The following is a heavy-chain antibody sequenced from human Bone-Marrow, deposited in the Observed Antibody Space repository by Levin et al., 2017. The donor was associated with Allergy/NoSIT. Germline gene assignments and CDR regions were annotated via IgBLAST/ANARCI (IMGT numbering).Heavy chain of an antibody. CDR2: INWNSNNI. D-gene: IGHD3-10*01. Sequence: GGSLRLSCATSGFKFDDYGMHWVRQLPGKGLEWVSGINWNSNNIGYADSVKGRFTISRDNAKNSLFLQMNSLREEDTALYYCVKGGHASGSYDNNWFDYWGRGTLVTVSS. CDR3: VKGGHASGSYDNNWFDY. J-gene: IGHJ5*01. V-gene: IGHV3-9*01. CDR1: GFKFDDYG.